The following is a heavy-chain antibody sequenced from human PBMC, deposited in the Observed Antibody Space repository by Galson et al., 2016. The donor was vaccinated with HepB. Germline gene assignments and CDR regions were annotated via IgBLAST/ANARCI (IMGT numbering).Heavy chain of an antibody. V-gene: IGHV3-48*02. CDR1: GFTFSSYS. Sequence: SLRLSCAASGFTFSSYSMNWVRQAPGKGLEWVSYISSSGSATYYADSVKGRFTISRDNAKNSLYLQMNSLRDEDTAVYYCARRPPMVPRDPSDYWGQGTLVTVS. D-gene: IGHD3-10*01. J-gene: IGHJ4*02. CDR2: ISSSGSAT. CDR3: ARRPPMVPRDPSDY.